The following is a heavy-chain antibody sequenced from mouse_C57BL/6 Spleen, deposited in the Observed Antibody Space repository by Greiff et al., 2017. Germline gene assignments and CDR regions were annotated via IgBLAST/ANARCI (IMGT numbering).Heavy chain of an antibody. J-gene: IGHJ2*01. CDR3: ARPSHYYGSSYDY. D-gene: IGHD1-1*01. CDR2: ISSGGSYT. V-gene: IGHV5-6*01. CDR1: GFTFSSYG. Sequence: EVKVVESGGDLVKPGGSLKLSCAASGFTFSSYGMSWVRQTPDKRLEWVATISSGGSYTYYPDSVKGRFTISRDNAKNTLYLQMSSLKSEDTAMYYCARPSHYYGSSYDYWGQGTTLTVSS.